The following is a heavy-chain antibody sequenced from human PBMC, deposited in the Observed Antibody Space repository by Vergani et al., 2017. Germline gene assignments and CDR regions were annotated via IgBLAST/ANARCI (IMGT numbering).Heavy chain of an antibody. J-gene: IGHJ4*02. V-gene: IGHV3-38-3*01. Sequence: EVQLVESGGGLVQPGRSLRLSCAASGFTVSSNEMSWVRQAPGKGLEWVSSISGGSTYYADSRKGRFTISRDNSKNTLYLQMNSLRAEDTAVYYCAKDSPAGGYSSSWYSDYWGQGTLVTVSS. CDR2: ISGGST. D-gene: IGHD6-13*01. CDR1: GFTVSSNE. CDR3: AKDSPAGGYSSSWYSDY.